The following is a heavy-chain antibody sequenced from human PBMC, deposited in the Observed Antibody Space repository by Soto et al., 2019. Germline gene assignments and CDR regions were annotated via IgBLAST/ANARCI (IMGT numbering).Heavy chain of an antibody. D-gene: IGHD2-15*01. CDR3: ARAGAATLSDY. Sequence: QVQLQESGPGLVKASETLSLTCTVSGGSISNYYCSWIRQPPGKGLEWIGYIYYSGSNNYHPSLTSRVTISVDTSQNQFSLNLSSVTAADTAVYYCARAGAATLSDYWGQGTLVNVSS. J-gene: IGHJ4*02. CDR1: GGSISNYY. CDR2: IYYSGSN. V-gene: IGHV4-59*01.